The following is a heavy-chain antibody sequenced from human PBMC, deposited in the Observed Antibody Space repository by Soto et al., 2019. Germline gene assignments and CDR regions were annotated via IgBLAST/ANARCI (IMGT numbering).Heavy chain of an antibody. CDR2: INPSGGST. Sequence: QVQLVQSGAEVKKPGASVKVSCKASGYTFTSYYMHWVRQAPGQGLEWMGIINPSGGSTSYAQKSKGRVTMARATSTSTVYMELSSLRSEDTAVYYCARDLVVTAIPSYYYYGMDVWGQGTTVTVSS. CDR1: GYTFTSYY. V-gene: IGHV1-46*03. D-gene: IGHD2-21*02. CDR3: ARDLVVTAIPSYYYYGMDV. J-gene: IGHJ6*02.